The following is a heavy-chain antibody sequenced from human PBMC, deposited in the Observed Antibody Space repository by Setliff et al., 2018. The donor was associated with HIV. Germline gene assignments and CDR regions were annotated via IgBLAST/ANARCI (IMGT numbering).Heavy chain of an antibody. D-gene: IGHD3-10*01. CDR1: GFTFSYSA. J-gene: IGHJ4*02. CDR2: ISGSGDGT. CDR3: AKEFEDLSGAY. Sequence: GGSLRLSCVASGFTFSYSAMTWVRQAPGKGLEWVSIISGSGDGTYDADFVKGRFTISRDNSKNTLYLQMNGLRAEDTATYYCAKEFEDLSGAYWGQGTLVTVSS. V-gene: IGHV3-23*01.